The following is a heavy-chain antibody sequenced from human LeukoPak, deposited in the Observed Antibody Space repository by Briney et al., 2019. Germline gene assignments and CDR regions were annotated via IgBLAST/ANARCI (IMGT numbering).Heavy chain of an antibody. D-gene: IGHD1-26*01. J-gene: IGHJ6*02. Sequence: SETLSLTCAVCGESFSGYYWSWIRQPPGKGLEWIVEINHSGSTNYNPSLKSRVTISVDTSKNQFSLKLSSVTAADTAVYYCARIVGGSYYYYYGMDVWGQGTTVTVSS. CDR2: INHSGST. V-gene: IGHV4-34*01. CDR3: ARIVGGSYYYYYGMDV. CDR1: GESFSGYY.